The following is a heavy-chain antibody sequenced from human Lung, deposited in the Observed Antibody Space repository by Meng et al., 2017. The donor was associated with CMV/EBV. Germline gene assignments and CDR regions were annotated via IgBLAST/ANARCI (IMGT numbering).Heavy chain of an antibody. V-gene: IGHV3-21*01. CDR1: RFSSYN. Sequence: GGSLRLSCAASRFSSYNLNWVRRAPGKGLEWVSSISSSSSYVYYADSVKGRFTISRDNAKNSLYLQMNSLRDEDTAVYYCAKGYTTIDPWGQGTLVTVSS. CDR2: ISSSSSYV. CDR3: AKGYTTIDP. J-gene: IGHJ5*02. D-gene: IGHD3-16*02.